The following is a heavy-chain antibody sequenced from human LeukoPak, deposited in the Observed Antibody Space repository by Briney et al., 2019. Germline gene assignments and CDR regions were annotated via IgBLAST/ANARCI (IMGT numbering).Heavy chain of an antibody. V-gene: IGHV3-23*01. CDR2: VSTSGGST. CDR3: AKQAYDSPRTDFDY. CDR1: GLTFSRHA. Sequence: GSLRLSCAASGLTFSRHAMSWVRQAPGKGLEWVSGVSTSGGSTYYADSVKGRFTISRDNSKNTLHLQMNSLRAEDTAIYYCAKQAYDSPRTDFDYWGQGTLVTVSS. J-gene: IGHJ4*02. D-gene: IGHD3-22*01.